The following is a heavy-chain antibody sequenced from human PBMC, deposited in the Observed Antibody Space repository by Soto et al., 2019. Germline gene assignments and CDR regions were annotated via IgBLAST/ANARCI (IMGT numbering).Heavy chain of an antibody. Sequence: PVGSLRLSCAASGFTFSSYAMHWVRQAPGKGLEWVAVISYDGSNKYYADSVKGRFTISRDNSKNTLYLQMNSLRAEDTAVYYCAVLGTLFDYWGQGTLVTVSS. CDR1: GFTFSSYA. CDR3: AVLGTLFDY. D-gene: IGHD1-7*01. CDR2: ISYDGSNK. V-gene: IGHV3-30-3*01. J-gene: IGHJ4*02.